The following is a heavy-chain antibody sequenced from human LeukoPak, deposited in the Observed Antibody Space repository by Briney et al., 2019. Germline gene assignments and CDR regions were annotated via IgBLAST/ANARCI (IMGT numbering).Heavy chain of an antibody. J-gene: IGHJ4*02. V-gene: IGHV4-39*01. CDR3: ARRHNGGWGYFDY. D-gene: IGHD2-8*01. Sequence: SETLSLTCTVSGGSISSSNYSWGWTRQPPGKGLGWIGNIDYSGSTYNNPSLKSRVTLSVDTSKNQFSLKLSSGAAADTAVYYCARRHNGGWGYFDYWGQGTLVTVSS. CDR1: GGSISSSNYS. CDR2: IDYSGST.